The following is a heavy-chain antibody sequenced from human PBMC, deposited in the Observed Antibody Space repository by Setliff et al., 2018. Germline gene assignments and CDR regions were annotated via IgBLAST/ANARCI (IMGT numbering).Heavy chain of an antibody. CDR2: IDPSGST. D-gene: IGHD3-10*01. Sequence: PSETLSLTCAVYGGSFSGYYWTWIRQPPGKGLEWMGHIDPSGSTNYHPSLRSRVTISRDTSKNQFSLKLTSVTAADTAVYFCARSLSSGSYWNPRPFYSDSWGQGTLVTVSS. V-gene: IGHV4-34*01. CDR1: GGSFSGYY. J-gene: IGHJ4*02. CDR3: ARSLSSGSYWNPRPFYSDS.